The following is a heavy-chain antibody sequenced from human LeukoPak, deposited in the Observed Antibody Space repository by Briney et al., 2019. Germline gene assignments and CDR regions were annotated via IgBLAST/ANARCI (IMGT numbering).Heavy chain of an antibody. CDR1: GFTFSSYS. D-gene: IGHD1-26*01. CDR2: ISSSSSYI. CDR3: ARALSGSYFEWGY. V-gene: IGHV3-21*01. Sequence: GGSLRLSCAASGFTFSSYSMNWVRQAPGKGLEWVSSISSSSSYIYYADSVKGRFTISRDNAKNSLYLQMNSLRAEDTAVYYCARALSGSYFEWGYWGQGTLVTVSS. J-gene: IGHJ4*02.